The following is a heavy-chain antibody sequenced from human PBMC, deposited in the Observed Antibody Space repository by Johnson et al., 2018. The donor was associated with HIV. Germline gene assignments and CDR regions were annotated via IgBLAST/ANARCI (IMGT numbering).Heavy chain of an antibody. V-gene: IGHV3-53*01. Sequence: VQLVESGGGLIQSGGSLRLSCAASGFTVSSNYMSWVRKAPGKGLEWVSVIYSGGSTYYADSVKGRFTISRDNSKNTLYLQMSGLRAEDTAVYYCARVRASGWGSYPNDAFDIWGQGTMVTVSS. CDR3: ARVRASGWGSYPNDAFDI. CDR2: IYSGGST. D-gene: IGHD3-16*02. CDR1: GFTVSSNY. J-gene: IGHJ3*02.